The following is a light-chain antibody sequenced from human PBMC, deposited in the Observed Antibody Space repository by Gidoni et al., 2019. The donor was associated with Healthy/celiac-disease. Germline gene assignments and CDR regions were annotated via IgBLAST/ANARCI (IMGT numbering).Light chain of an antibody. CDR3: AAWDDSLSGPE. Sequence: QSVLPQPPSASGTPGQRVTIPCSGSSSNIGSNYVYWYQQLPGTAPKLLIYRNKQRPSGVPDRFSGSKSGTSASLAISGLRSEDEADYYCAAWDDSLSGPEFGGGTKLTVL. V-gene: IGLV1-47*01. J-gene: IGLJ3*02. CDR1: SSNIGSNY. CDR2: RNK.